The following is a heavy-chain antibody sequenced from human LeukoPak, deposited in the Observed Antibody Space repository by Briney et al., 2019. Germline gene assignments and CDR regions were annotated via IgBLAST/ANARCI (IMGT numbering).Heavy chain of an antibody. CDR2: ITGSGGAT. V-gene: IGHV3-23*01. Sequence: GGSLRLSCAVSGFTFSNFAMSWVGQAPGKGLEWVSAITGSGGATFYAESVKGRFTISRDNSKRMLYLQMNSLRAEDTATYYCAKGVVGYCSSDSCYAYDSCGQGTLVTVSS. CDR1: GFTFSNFA. J-gene: IGHJ4*02. D-gene: IGHD2-2*01. CDR3: AKGVVGYCSSDSCYAYDS.